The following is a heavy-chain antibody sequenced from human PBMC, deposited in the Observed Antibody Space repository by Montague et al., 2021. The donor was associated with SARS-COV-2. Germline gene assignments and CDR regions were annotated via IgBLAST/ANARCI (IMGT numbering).Heavy chain of an antibody. CDR2: INYSGST. J-gene: IGHJ6*02. CDR3: ARNLVVHYWYGMDV. V-gene: IGHV4-59*01. Sequence: SETLSLTCTAAGGSISSYYWSWIRQPPGKGLEWIGYINYSGSTNYNPSLKSRVTISVDTSKNQFSLTLSSVTAADTAVYYCARNLVVHYWYGMDVWGQGTTVTVSS. CDR1: GGSISSYY. D-gene: IGHD2-15*01.